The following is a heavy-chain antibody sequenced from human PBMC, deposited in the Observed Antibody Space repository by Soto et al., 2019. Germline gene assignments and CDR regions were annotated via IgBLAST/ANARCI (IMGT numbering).Heavy chain of an antibody. CDR2: ISYDGSNK. J-gene: IGHJ4*02. Sequence: GGSLRLSCAASGFTFSSYAMHWVRQAPGKGLEWVAVISYDGSNKYYADSVKGRFTISRDNSKNTLYLQMNSLRAEDTAVYYCARDPLTGTTFYYFDYWGQGTLVTVSS. CDR1: GFTFSSYA. CDR3: ARDPLTGTTFYYFDY. V-gene: IGHV3-30-3*01. D-gene: IGHD1-7*01.